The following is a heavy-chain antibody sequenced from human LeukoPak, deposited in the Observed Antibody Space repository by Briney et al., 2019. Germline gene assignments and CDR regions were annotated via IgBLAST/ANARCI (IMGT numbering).Heavy chain of an antibody. Sequence: SETLSLTCTVSGGSISSYYWSWIRQPAGKGLEWIGRIYTSGSTNYNPSLKSRVTMSVDTSKNQFSLKLSSETAADTAVYYCARTPPYSSGWYWYFDLWGRGTLVTVSS. CDR3: ARTPPYSSGWYWYFDL. J-gene: IGHJ2*01. CDR1: GGSISSYY. V-gene: IGHV4-4*07. CDR2: IYTSGST. D-gene: IGHD6-19*01.